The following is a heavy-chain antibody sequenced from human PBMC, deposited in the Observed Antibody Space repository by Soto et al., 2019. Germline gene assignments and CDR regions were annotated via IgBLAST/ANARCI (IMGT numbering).Heavy chain of an antibody. V-gene: IGHV1-69*06. CDR3: ARVRDPHLDHYGLDV. Sequence: QVQLVQSGAEVKNPGSSVRVSCKTSGFTFNVYGIHWVRQAPGQGLEWMGGLIPIYDEPNYAQKFQGRVTITADKSTATVYLVLNSLRSEDTAVYFCARVRDPHLDHYGLDVWGQGTTVTVSS. CDR1: GFTFNVYG. J-gene: IGHJ6*02. CDR2: LIPIYDEP.